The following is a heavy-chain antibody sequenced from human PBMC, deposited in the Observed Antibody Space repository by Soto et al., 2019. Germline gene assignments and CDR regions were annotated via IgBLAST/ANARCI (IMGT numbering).Heavy chain of an antibody. V-gene: IGHV1-18*01. CDR2: VSAYNGNT. D-gene: IGHD6-13*01. CDR3: SRGGSSWHPHEDD. CDR1: GFTFTSYG. Sequence: QVQLVQSGAEVKKPGASMKVSCKASGFTFTSYGISWVRQAPGQGLEWMGWVSAYNGNTHYAQKLQGRVTMTKDTSTTTAYMELRSLRSDDTAVYYCSRGGSSWHPHEDDWGQGTLVTVSS. J-gene: IGHJ4*02.